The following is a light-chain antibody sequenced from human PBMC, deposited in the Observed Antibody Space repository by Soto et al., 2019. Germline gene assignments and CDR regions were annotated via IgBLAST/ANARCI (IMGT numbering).Light chain of an antibody. J-gene: IGLJ2*01. CDR3: SSYTSSRTRV. CDR1: SSDVGGYNY. CDR2: DVS. V-gene: IGLV2-14*01. Sequence: QSALTQPASVSGSPGQSITISCTGNSSDVGGYNYVSWYQQHPGKAPKLMIYDVSNRPSGVSNRFSGSKSGNTASLTISGLQAEDEADYYCSSYTSSRTRVFGGGTKLTVL.